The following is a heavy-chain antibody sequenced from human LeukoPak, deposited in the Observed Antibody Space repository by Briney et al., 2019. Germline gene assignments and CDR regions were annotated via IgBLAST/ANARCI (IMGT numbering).Heavy chain of an antibody. J-gene: IGHJ2*01. CDR1: GFTFSSYE. D-gene: IGHD6-13*01. CDR2: ISSSGSTI. CDR3: ARAGYSSTWYSRYFDL. Sequence: GGSLRLSCAASGFTFSSYEMNWVRQAPGKGLEWVSYISSSGSTIYYADSVKGRFTISRDNAKNSLYLQMNSLRAEDTAVYYCARAGYSSTWYSRYFDLWGRGTLVTVSS. V-gene: IGHV3-48*03.